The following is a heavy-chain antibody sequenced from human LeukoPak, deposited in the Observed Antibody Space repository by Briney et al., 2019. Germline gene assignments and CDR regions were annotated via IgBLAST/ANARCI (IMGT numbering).Heavy chain of an antibody. Sequence: GGSLRLSCAAFGFTFNSYSMNWVRQAPGKGLEWVSSISTSSDCIYYADSVKGRFTISRDNAKNSLYLQMNSLRAEDTAVYYCASEDYFDYWGQGTLVTVSS. CDR3: ASEDYFDY. J-gene: IGHJ4*02. CDR1: GFTFNSYS. V-gene: IGHV3-21*01. CDR2: ISTSSDCI.